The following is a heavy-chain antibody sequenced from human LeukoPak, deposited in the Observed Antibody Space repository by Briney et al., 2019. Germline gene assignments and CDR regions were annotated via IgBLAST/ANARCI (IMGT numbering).Heavy chain of an antibody. D-gene: IGHD3-3*01. V-gene: IGHV3-7*01. CDR1: GFTFSSYW. J-gene: IGHJ4*02. Sequence: PGGSLRLSCAASGFTFSSYWMSWVRQAPGKGLEWVANIKQDGSEKYYVDSVKGRFTISRDNAKNSLYLQVNSLRAEDTAVYYCARDYPLATIFGVVIIGFDYWGQGTLVTVSS. CDR3: ARDYPLATIFGVVIIGFDY. CDR2: IKQDGSEK.